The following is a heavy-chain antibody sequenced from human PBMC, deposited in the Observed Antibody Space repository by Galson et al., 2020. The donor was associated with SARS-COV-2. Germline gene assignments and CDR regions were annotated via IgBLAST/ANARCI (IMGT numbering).Heavy chain of an antibody. CDR2: IFSNDDQ. CDR3: ALIPSVITGTEAGNWFDP. D-gene: IGHD1-20*01. V-gene: IGHV2-26*01. Sequence: KMSGPTLMTPTATLTLTCTVSGFSLSNARMSVIWIRQPTGKALEWLAHIFSNDDQSYSTTLKSRLTISKDTSKRQVVLTMTNMDPVDTATYYCALIPSVITGTEAGNWFDPWGQGTLVTVSS. J-gene: IGHJ5*02. CDR1: GFSLSNARMS.